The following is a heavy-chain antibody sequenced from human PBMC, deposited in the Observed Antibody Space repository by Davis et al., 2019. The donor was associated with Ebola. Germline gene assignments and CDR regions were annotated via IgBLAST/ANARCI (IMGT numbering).Heavy chain of an antibody. CDR3: ARFRDSSSYWYYYYGMDV. J-gene: IGHJ6*02. V-gene: IGHV1-69*13. Sequence: SVKVSCKASGGTFSSYAISWVRQAPGQGLEWMGGIIPIFGTANYAQKFQGIVTITADESTSTAYMDLSSLRAEDTAVYYCARFRDSSSYWYYYYGMDVWGQGTTVTVSS. CDR1: GGTFSSYA. CDR2: IIPIFGTA. D-gene: IGHD6-6*01.